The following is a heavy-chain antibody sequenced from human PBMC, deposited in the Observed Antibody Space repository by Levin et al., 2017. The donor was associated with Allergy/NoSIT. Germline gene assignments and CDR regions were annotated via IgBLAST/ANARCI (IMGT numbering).Heavy chain of an antibody. Sequence: GGSLRLSCAASGFTFSSYGMHWVRQAPGKGLEWVAVIWYDGSNKYYADSVKGRFTISRDNSKNTLYLQMNSLRAEDTAVYYCASSGRSTYYYYGMDVWGQGTTVTVSS. CDR1: GFTFSSYG. V-gene: IGHV3-33*01. D-gene: IGHD3-10*01. CDR2: IWYDGSNK. CDR3: ASSGRSTYYYYGMDV. J-gene: IGHJ6*02.